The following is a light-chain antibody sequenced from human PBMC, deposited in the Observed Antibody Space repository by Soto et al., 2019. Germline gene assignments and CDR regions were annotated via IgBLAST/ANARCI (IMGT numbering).Light chain of an antibody. V-gene: IGLV2-23*01. CDR1: ISDVGSSGP. J-gene: IGLJ1*01. CDR3: CSYVGARTYV. Sequence: QSVLTQPASVSGSPGQSITISCSGSISDVGSSGPVSWYQHHPGQVPKLIIYEGSRRPSGVSSRFSGSKTGNTASLTITGLQAEDEANYYCCSYVGARTYVFGTGTMVTVL. CDR2: EGS.